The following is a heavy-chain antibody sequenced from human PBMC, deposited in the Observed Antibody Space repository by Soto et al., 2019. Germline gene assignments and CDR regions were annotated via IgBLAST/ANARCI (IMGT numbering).Heavy chain of an antibody. J-gene: IGHJ6*02. CDR1: GFTFTSYG. CDR2: IWYDGSNK. V-gene: IGHV3-33*01. D-gene: IGHD6-19*01. CDR3: ARDRGQWLVAGDNDLDV. Sequence: PGGSLRLSCAASGFTFTSYGMHWVRQAPGKGLEWVAVIWYDGSNKYYADSVKGRFTISRDNSKNTLYLQMNSLRAEDTAVYYCARDRGQWLVAGDNDLDVWGQGTTVTVSS.